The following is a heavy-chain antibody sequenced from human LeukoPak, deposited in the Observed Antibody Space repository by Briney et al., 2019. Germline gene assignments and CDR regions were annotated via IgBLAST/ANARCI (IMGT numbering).Heavy chain of an antibody. CDR1: GFTFSSYG. Sequence: GGSLRLSCAASGFTFSSYGMHWVRQAPGKGLEWVAVISYDGSNKYYADSVKGRFTISRDNSKNTLYLQMNSLRAEDTAVYYCAKDLGVMATIPGLDWGQGTLVTVSS. V-gene: IGHV3-30*18. CDR3: AKDLGVMATIPGLD. J-gene: IGHJ4*02. D-gene: IGHD5-24*01. CDR2: ISYDGSNK.